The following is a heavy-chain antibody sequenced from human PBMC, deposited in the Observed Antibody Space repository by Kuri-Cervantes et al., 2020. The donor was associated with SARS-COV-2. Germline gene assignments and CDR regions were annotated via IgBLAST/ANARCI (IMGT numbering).Heavy chain of an antibody. CDR2: IWYDGSNK. Sequence: GESLKISCAASGFTFSSYGMHWVRQAPGKGLEWVAVIWYDGSNKYYADSVKGRFTISRDNSKNTLYLQMNSLRAEDTAVYYCATPMGVGALDAFDIWGQGTMVTVSS. D-gene: IGHD1-26*01. J-gene: IGHJ3*02. V-gene: IGHV3-33*01. CDR1: GFTFSSYG. CDR3: ATPMGVGALDAFDI.